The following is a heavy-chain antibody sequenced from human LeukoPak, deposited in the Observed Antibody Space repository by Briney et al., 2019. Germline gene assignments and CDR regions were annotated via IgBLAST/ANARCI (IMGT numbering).Heavy chain of an antibody. J-gene: IGHJ3*02. V-gene: IGHV1-46*01. CDR1: GYNFINYY. CDR2: IMPSGGST. Sequence: ASVKVSCKASGYNFINYYMHWVRQAPGQGLEWMGVIMPSGGSTSYAPKFQDRIIMTRDMSTTTVYMELSNPRSEDTAVYFCTREEATTGSFDIWGQGTVVIVSS. D-gene: IGHD4-17*01. CDR3: TREEATTGSFDI.